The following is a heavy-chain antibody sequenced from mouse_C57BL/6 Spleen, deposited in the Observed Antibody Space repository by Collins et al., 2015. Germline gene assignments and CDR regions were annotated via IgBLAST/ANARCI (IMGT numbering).Heavy chain of an antibody. D-gene: IGHD1-1*02. CDR2: INTYTGEP. Sequence: QIQLVQSGPELKKPGETVKISCKASGYTFTNYGMNWVKQAPGKGLKWMGWINTYTGEPTYADDFKGRFAFSLETSASTAYLQINNLKNEDTATYFCARLLWGVYAMDYWGQGTSVTVSS. J-gene: IGHJ4*01. CDR3: ARLLWGVYAMDY. CDR1: GYTFTNYG. V-gene: IGHV9-3-1*01.